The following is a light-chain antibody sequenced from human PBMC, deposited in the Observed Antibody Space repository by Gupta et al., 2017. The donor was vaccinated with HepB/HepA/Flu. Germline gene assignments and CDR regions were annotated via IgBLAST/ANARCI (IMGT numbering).Light chain of an antibody. V-gene: IGKV3-20*01. CDR2: GTS. CDR1: QSFSRTF. CDR3: QQYGGSPLT. J-gene: IGKJ4*01. Sequence: EIVLTQSPGTLSLSPGERATLSCRASQSFSRTFLAWYQQKAGQAPRLLIYGTSSRATGIPDRFSGSGSGTDFTLTISRLEPEDFAGYYCQQYGGSPLTFGGGTKVEIK.